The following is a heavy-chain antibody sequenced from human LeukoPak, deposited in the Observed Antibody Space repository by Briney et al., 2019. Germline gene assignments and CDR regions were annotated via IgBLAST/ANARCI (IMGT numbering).Heavy chain of an antibody. CDR2: INPNSGGT. Sequence: AASVKVSCKASGYTFTGYYMHWVRRAPGQGLEWMAWINPNSGGTYYAQNFHDRITMTRDTSISTAYMELSRLRSDDTAIYYCARANALYCSSTSCLFDYWGQGTLVTVSS. D-gene: IGHD2-2*01. J-gene: IGHJ4*02. CDR3: ARANALYCSSTSCLFDY. V-gene: IGHV1-2*02. CDR1: GYTFTGYY.